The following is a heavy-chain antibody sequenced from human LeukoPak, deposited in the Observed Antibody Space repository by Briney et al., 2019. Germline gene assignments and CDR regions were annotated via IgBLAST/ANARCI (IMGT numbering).Heavy chain of an antibody. D-gene: IGHD3-22*01. J-gene: IGHJ5*02. CDR3: ARFHDSSGYWNWFDP. Sequence: ASVKVSCKASGYTFTSYGISWVRQAPGQGLEWMGWISAYNGNTNYAQKLQGRVTMTTDTSTSTAYMELRSLRSDDTAVYYCARFHDSSGYWNWFDPWGQGTLVTVSS. V-gene: IGHV1-18*01. CDR2: ISAYNGNT. CDR1: GYTFTSYG.